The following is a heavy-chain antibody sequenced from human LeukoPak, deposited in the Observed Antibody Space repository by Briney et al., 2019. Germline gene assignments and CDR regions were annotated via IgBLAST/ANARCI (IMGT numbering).Heavy chain of an antibody. J-gene: IGHJ4*02. V-gene: IGHV3-7*01. CDR3: ARDDGYSYARYFDY. D-gene: IGHD5-18*01. Sequence: GGSLRLSCAASGFTFSTYWMSWVRQAPGKGLEWVANIKEDGSEKYYVDSVKGRFTISRDNAKNSLYLQMNSLRAEDTAVYYCARDDGYSYARYFDYWGQGTLVTVSS. CDR1: GFTFSTYW. CDR2: IKEDGSEK.